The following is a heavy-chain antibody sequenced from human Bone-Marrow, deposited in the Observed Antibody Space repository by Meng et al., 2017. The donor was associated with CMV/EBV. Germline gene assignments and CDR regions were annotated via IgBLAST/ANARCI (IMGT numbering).Heavy chain of an antibody. CDR1: GFTFSSYG. D-gene: IGHD5-18*01. Sequence: GESPKISWAASGFTFSSYGMHWVRQAPGKGLEWVAFIQYDGSNKYYADSVKGRFTIPRDNSKNTLYLQMYSLRAEDTDVYYCAKDGSQLGDYGMDVWGQGTTVTVSS. J-gene: IGHJ6*02. CDR3: AKDGSQLGDYGMDV. V-gene: IGHV3-30*02. CDR2: IQYDGSNK.